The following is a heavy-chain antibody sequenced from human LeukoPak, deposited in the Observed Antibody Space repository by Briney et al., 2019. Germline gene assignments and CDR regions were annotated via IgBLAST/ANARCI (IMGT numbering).Heavy chain of an antibody. J-gene: IGHJ5*02. V-gene: IGHV4-59*08. CDR3: ARQTSLAGYSGYSRAVDWFDP. CDR2: IYYSGST. CDR1: GGSISSYC. D-gene: IGHD5-12*01. Sequence: SETLSLTCTVSGGSISSYCWSWIRQPPGKGLEWIGYIYYSGSTNYNPSLKSRVTISVDTSKNQFSLKLSSVTAADTAVYYCARQTSLAGYSGYSRAVDWFDPWGQGTLVTVSS.